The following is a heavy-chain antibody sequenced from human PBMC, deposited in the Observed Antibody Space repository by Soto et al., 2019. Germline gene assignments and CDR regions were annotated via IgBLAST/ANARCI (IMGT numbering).Heavy chain of an antibody. CDR1: GGSISSSSYY. D-gene: IGHD3-22*01. CDR2: IYYSGST. CDR3: ARTVHYYDSSGYYFTNSGFDY. V-gene: IGHV4-39*01. J-gene: IGHJ4*02. Sequence: SETLSLTCTVSGGSISSSSYYWGWIRQPPGKGLEWIGSIYYSGSTYYNPSLKSRVTISVDTSKNQFSLKLSSVTAADTAVYYCARTVHYYDSSGYYFTNSGFDYWGQGTLVTVSS.